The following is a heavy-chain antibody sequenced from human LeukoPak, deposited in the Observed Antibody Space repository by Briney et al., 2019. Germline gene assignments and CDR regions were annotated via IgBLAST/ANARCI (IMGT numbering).Heavy chain of an antibody. Sequence: SGGSLRLSCAASGFTFSSYAMSWVRQAPGEGLEWVANIRQDGRDKYYVDSVKGRFTISRDNAKNSLYLQMTSLRAEDTAVYYCAREAVLRGSDDAFDIWGQGTMVTVSS. CDR2: IRQDGRDK. CDR3: AREAVLRGSDDAFDI. J-gene: IGHJ3*02. D-gene: IGHD2-15*01. V-gene: IGHV3-7*01. CDR1: GFTFSSYA.